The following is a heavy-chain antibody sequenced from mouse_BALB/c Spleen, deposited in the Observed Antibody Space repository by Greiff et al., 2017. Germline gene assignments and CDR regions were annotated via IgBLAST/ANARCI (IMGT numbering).Heavy chain of an antibody. V-gene: IGHV5-6-3*01. J-gene: IGHJ4*01. CDR2: INSNGGST. CDR3: ARGDMDY. CDR1: GFTFSSYG. Sequence: EVQLVESGGGLVQPGGSLKLSCAASGFTFSSYGMSWVRQTPDKRLELVATINSNGGSTYYPDSVKGRFTISRDNAKNTLYLQMSSLKSEDTAMYYCARGDMDYWGQGTSGTVSS.